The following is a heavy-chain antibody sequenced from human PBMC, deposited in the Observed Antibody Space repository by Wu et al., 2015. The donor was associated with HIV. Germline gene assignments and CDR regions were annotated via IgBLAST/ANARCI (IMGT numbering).Heavy chain of an antibody. CDR3: ARVTSGSSPHFDY. V-gene: IGHV1-18*01. CDR1: GYTFTDYV. CDR2: ISPYNYNT. J-gene: IGHJ4*02. D-gene: IGHD1-26*01. Sequence: QVELVQSGAEVKKPGASVKVSCKASGYTFTDYVIAWVRQAPGQGLECMGWISPYNYNTKYQQNFQGRLTMTTDTSTSTAYMELRSLRSDDTAVYYCARVTSGSSPHFDYWGQGTLVTVSS.